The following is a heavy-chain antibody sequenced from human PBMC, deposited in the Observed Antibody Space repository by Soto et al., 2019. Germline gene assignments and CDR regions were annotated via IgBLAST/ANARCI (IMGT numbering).Heavy chain of an antibody. CDR1: GGSISSADYY. V-gene: IGHV4-61*08. CDR3: ARKVGGSYFNNWFDP. D-gene: IGHD3-10*01. J-gene: IGHJ5*02. Sequence: SSETLSLTCTVSGGSISSADYYWSWIRQPPGKGLEWIGYIYYSGSTNYNPSLKSRVTISVDTSKNQFSLKLSSVTAADTAVYYCARKVGGSYFNNWFDPWGQGILVTVSS. CDR2: IYYSGST.